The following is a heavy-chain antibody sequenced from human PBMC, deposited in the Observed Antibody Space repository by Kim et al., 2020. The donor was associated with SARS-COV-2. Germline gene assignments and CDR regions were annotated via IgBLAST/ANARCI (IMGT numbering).Heavy chain of an antibody. J-gene: IGHJ6*02. V-gene: IGHV3-21*01. D-gene: IGHD2-15*01. CDR3: AGAEDIVVGVAATPLYYYYGMDV. CDR2: ISSSSSYI. Sequence: GGSLRLSCAASGFTFSSYSMNWVRQAPGKGLEWVSSISSSSSYIYYADSVKGRFTISRDNAKNSLYLQMNSLRAEDTAVYYCAGAEDIVVGVAATPLYYYYGMDVWGQGTTVTVSS. CDR1: GFTFSSYS.